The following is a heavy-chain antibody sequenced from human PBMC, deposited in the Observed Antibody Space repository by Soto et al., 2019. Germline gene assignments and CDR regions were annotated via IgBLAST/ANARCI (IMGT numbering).Heavy chain of an antibody. CDR2: IWYDGSNK. CDR3: ARDYLVVPHRVIDY. D-gene: IGHD2-2*01. Sequence: QVQLVESGGGVVQPGRSLRLSCAASGFTFSSYGMHWVRQAPGKGLGWVAVIWYDGSNKYYADSVKGRFTISRDNSKNTRYLQTNSLRAEDTAVYYWARDYLVVPHRVIDYWGQGTLVTVSS. J-gene: IGHJ4*02. V-gene: IGHV3-33*01. CDR1: GFTFSSYG.